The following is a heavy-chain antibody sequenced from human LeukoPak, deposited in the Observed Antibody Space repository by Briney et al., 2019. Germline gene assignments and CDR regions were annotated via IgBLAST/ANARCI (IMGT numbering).Heavy chain of an antibody. J-gene: IGHJ4*02. V-gene: IGHV3-21*01. CDR2: ISGGGNSI. D-gene: IGHD3-22*01. CDR1: GFTFSSYS. CDR3: ARGGDSNGHYVVFDY. Sequence: GGSLRLSCAVSGFTFSSYSMNWVRQAPGKGLEWVSFISGGGNSIYYADSVKVRYTVSRDNAKHSQYLQMNSLSDEDTAVYYCARGGDSNGHYVVFDYWGQGSLVTVSS.